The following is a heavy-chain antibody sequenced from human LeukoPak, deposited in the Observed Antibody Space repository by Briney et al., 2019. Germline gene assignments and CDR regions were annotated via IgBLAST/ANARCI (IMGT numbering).Heavy chain of an antibody. J-gene: IGHJ4*02. CDR2: IFPGDSDS. CDR1: GYSFTNYW. CDR3: VSQQRWSYHLDY. D-gene: IGHD1-26*01. V-gene: IGHV5-51*01. Sequence: ESLKISCQISGYSFTNYWIGWVRQLPGKGLEWVGIIFPGDSDSHYSPSFRGQVTLSVDQSNTTAYLQWDSLKASDSAIYYCVSQQRWSYHLDYRGQGTLISVSS.